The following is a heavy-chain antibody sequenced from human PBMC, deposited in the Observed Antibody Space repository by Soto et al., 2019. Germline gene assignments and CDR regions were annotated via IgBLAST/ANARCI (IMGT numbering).Heavy chain of an antibody. Sequence: SETLSLTCTVSGGSIRSYYWTWIRQPPGNGLEWLGYIFYSGSTFYNPSLKSRVTISIHTSKSQFSLQLTSVTAADTAVYYCARGAADTAMVDSWGQGTLVTVSS. CDR2: IFYSGST. D-gene: IGHD5-18*01. CDR1: GGSIRSYY. J-gene: IGHJ4*02. V-gene: IGHV4-59*01. CDR3: ARGAADTAMVDS.